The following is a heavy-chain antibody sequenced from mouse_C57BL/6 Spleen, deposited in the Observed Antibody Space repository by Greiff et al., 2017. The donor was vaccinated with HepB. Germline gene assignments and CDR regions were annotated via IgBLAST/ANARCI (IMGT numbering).Heavy chain of an antibody. CDR2: ISNGGGST. V-gene: IGHV5-12*01. J-gene: IGHJ4*01. Sequence: EVQRVESGGGLVQPGGSLKLSCAASGFTFSDYYMYWVRQTPEKRLEWVAYISNGGGSTYYPDTVKGRFTISRDNAKNTLYLQMSRLKSEDTAMYYCARLLRRGYYAMDYWGQGTSVTVSS. CDR3: ARLLRRGYYAMDY. D-gene: IGHD2-12*01. CDR1: GFTFSDYY.